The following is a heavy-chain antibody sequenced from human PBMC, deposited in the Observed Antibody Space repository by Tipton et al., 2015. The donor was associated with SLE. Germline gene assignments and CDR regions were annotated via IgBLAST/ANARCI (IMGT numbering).Heavy chain of an antibody. CDR3: ARHEYDFLD. V-gene: IGHV4-34*01. Sequence: TLSLTCAAYSGSLRDAWWSWIRQPPGKGLEWIGELTRSGGNNYNPSLNSRVSISADRSKNQFSLQLRSVTAADTAVYYCARHEYDFLDWGQGTVVTVSS. CDR1: SGSLRDAW. D-gene: IGHD3-3*01. CDR2: LTRSGGN. J-gene: IGHJ4*02.